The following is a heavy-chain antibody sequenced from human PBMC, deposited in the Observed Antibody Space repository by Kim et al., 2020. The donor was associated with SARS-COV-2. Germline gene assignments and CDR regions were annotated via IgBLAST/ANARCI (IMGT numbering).Heavy chain of an antibody. V-gene: IGHV4-34*01. CDR3: ARARRDYDSIFGEYYYYYMDV. D-gene: IGHD3-22*01. CDR2: INHSGST. CDR1: GGSFSGYY. J-gene: IGHJ6*03. Sequence: SETLSLTCAVYGGSFSGYYWSWIRQPPGKGLEWIGEINHSGSTNYNPSLKSRVTISVDTSKNQFSLKLSSVTAADTAVYYCARARRDYDSIFGEYYYYYMDVWGKGTTVTVAS.